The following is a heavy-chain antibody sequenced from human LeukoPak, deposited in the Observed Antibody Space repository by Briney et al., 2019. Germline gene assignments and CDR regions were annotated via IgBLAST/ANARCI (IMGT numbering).Heavy chain of an antibody. Sequence: GGSLRLSCAASGFTFSSYAMSWVRQAPGKGLEWVSAISGSGGSTYYADSVKGRFTISRDDSKNTLYLQMNSLRDADTAVYYCARDFSYSSSWYDYWGQGTLVTVSS. CDR3: ARDFSYSSSWYDY. V-gene: IGHV3-23*01. CDR1: GFTFSSYA. D-gene: IGHD6-13*01. CDR2: ISGSGGST. J-gene: IGHJ4*02.